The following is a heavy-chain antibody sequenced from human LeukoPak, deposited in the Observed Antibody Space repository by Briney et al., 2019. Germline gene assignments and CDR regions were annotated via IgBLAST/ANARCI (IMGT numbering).Heavy chain of an antibody. Sequence: GGSLRLYCAASGFTVSNNYMSWVRQAPGKGLEWVSVIYSGGSTYYADSVKGRFTISRDNSENTLYLQMNSLRAEDTAVYYCARDPAVAGGGFWGQGTLVTVSS. D-gene: IGHD6-19*01. CDR1: GFTVSNNY. CDR2: IYSGGST. V-gene: IGHV3-66*01. J-gene: IGHJ4*02. CDR3: ARDPAVAGGGF.